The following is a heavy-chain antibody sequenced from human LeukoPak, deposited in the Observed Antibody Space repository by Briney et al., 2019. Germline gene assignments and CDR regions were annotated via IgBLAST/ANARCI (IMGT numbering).Heavy chain of an antibody. Sequence: SETLSLTCAVYGGSFSGYYWSWIRQPPGKGLEWIGEINHSGSTNYNPSLKSRVTISVDTSKNQFSLKLSSVAAADTAVYYCARDFGVYSGYDPFDYWGQGTLVTVSS. J-gene: IGHJ4*02. D-gene: IGHD5-12*01. CDR1: GGSFSGYY. CDR3: ARDFGVYSGYDPFDY. CDR2: INHSGST. V-gene: IGHV4-34*01.